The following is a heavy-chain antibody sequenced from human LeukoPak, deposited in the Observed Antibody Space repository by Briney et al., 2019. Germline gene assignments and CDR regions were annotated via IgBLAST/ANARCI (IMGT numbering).Heavy chain of an antibody. D-gene: IGHD4-17*01. CDR1: GFTFDDYA. CDR2: ISWDGGST. CDR3: AKDMSDGDYGFDS. Sequence: GGSLRLSCAASGFTFDDYAMDWVRQAPGKGLEWVSLISWDGGSTYYADSVKGRFTISRDNSKTSLYLQINSLRTEDTALYYCAKDMSDGDYGFDSWGQGTLVTVSS. J-gene: IGHJ4*02. V-gene: IGHV3-43D*03.